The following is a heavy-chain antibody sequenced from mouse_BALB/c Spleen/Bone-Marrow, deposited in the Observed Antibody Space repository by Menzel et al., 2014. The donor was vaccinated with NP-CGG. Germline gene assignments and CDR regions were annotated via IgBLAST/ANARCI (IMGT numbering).Heavy chain of an antibody. CDR2: ISNGGGST. Sequence: EVQVVESGGGLVQPGGSLKLSCAASGFTFSSYTMSWVRQTPEERLEWVAYISNGGGSTYYPDTVKGRFTISRDNAKNALYLQMSSLKSEDTAMYYCARHVGNPYAMDYWGQGTSVTVSS. V-gene: IGHV5-12-2*01. J-gene: IGHJ4*01. CDR3: ARHVGNPYAMDY. CDR1: GFTFSSYT. D-gene: IGHD3-1*01.